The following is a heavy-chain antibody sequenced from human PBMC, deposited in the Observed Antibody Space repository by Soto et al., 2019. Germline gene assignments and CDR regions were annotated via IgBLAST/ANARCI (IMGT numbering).Heavy chain of an antibody. Sequence: QVQLVQSGAEVKRPGSWVKVCCKASGGAFNNYAISWVRQAPGQGLEWLGTIVPVFPSVCYAPRFQGRLTISADGSTDTVYMMLTSLKSEDTAVYYCAREMPSTAAAYFYYGRNVWGQGTSVTVSS. CDR3: AREMPSTAAAYFYYGRNV. D-gene: IGHD6-13*01. CDR1: GGAFNNYA. J-gene: IGHJ6*02. V-gene: IGHV1-69*18. CDR2: IVPVFPSV.